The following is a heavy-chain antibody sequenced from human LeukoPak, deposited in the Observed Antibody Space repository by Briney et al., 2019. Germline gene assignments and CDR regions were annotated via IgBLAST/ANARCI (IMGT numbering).Heavy chain of an antibody. J-gene: IGHJ4*02. D-gene: IGHD3-3*02. Sequence: QPGGSLRLSCAASGFTFDDYAMPWVRQAPGKGLEWVSGISWNSGSIGYADSVKGRFTISRDNAKNSLYLQMNSLRAEDTALYYCAKDTSALRTTPDYWGQGTLVTVSS. CDR1: GFTFDDYA. CDR2: ISWNSGSI. CDR3: AKDTSALRTTPDY. V-gene: IGHV3-9*01.